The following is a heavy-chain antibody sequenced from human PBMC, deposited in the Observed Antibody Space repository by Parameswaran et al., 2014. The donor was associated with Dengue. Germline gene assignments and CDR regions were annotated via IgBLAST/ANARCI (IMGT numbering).Heavy chain of an antibody. J-gene: IGHJ5*02. CDR3: AAQIAAAGTVGWFDP. Sequence: VRQAPGKGLEWVSYISSSSSTIYYADSVKGRFTISRDNAKNSLYLQMNSLRAEDTAVYYCAAQIAAAGTVGWFDPWGQGTLVTVSS. V-gene: IGHV3-48*01. CDR2: ISSSSSTI. D-gene: IGHD6-13*01.